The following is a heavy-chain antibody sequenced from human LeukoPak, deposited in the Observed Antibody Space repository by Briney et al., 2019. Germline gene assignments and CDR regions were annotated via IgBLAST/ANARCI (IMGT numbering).Heavy chain of an antibody. D-gene: IGHD1-26*01. V-gene: IGHV3-53*01. Sequence: GGSLRLSCAASGFTVSSNYMIWVRQAPGKGLEWVSVIYSGGSTYYADSVKGRFTISRDNSKNTLYLQMNSLRAEDTAVYYCARDNGIVGATDAFDIWGQGTMVTVSS. CDR1: GFTVSSNY. CDR2: IYSGGST. CDR3: ARDNGIVGATDAFDI. J-gene: IGHJ3*02.